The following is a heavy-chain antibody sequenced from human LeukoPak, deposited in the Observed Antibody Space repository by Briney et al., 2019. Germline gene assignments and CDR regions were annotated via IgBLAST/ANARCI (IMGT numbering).Heavy chain of an antibody. J-gene: IGHJ4*02. D-gene: IGHD4-17*01. CDR3: ARVSPNTVTTLQYFDY. Sequence: GGSLRLSCAASGFTFSSYWMSWVRQAPGKGREGLANIKQDGSEKYYVDSLKGRFTISRDNAKNSLYLQMNSVRAEDTAVYYCARVSPNTVTTLQYFDYWGQGTLVTVSS. CDR2: IKQDGSEK. CDR1: GFTFSSYW. V-gene: IGHV3-7*01.